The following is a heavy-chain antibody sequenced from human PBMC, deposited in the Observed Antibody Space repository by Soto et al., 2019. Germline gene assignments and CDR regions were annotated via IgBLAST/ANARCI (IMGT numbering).Heavy chain of an antibody. CDR2: ISCCGGTA. Sequence: EVQLLESGGGLVRPGESLRLSCAASGFNFNKYAMSWVRQAPGEGLEWVSGISCCGGTASYADSVKGRFTNARDDAKNTLYLDMNSLRVEDTAEYYCAKADGQQWLLPHLENWGRGTLVTVS. CDR3: AKADGQQWLLPHLEN. D-gene: IGHD6-19*01. CDR1: GFNFNKYA. V-gene: IGHV3-23*01. J-gene: IGHJ4*02.